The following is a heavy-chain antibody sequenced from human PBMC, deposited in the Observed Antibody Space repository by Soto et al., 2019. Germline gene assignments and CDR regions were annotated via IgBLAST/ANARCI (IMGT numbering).Heavy chain of an antibody. Sequence: PSETLSLTCTVSGGSISSYYWSWIRQPPGKGLEWIGYIYYSGSTNYNPSLKSRVTISVDTSKNQFSLKLSSVTAADTAVYYCARSLDYWGQGTLVTAPQ. J-gene: IGHJ4*02. CDR2: IYYSGST. CDR1: GGSISSYY. CDR3: ARSLDY. V-gene: IGHV4-59*01.